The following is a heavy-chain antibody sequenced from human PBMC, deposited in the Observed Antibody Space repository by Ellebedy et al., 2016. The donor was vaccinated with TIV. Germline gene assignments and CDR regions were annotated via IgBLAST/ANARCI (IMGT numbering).Heavy chain of an antibody. D-gene: IGHD2-15*01. CDR2: IIPILGIP. CDR3: ASRGVPLGYCSGGSCLQTYYYSGMDV. Sequence: AASVKVSCKASGGPFSSYGISWVRQAPGQGLEWMGRIIPILGIPNYAQQFQGRVTITADKATSTAYMELSSLRSEDTAVYYCASRGVPLGYCSGGSCLQTYYYSGMDVWGQGTTVTVSS. CDR1: GGPFSSYG. V-gene: IGHV1-69*04. J-gene: IGHJ6*02.